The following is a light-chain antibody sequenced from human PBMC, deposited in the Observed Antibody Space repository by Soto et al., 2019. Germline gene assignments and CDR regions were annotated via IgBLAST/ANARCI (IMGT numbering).Light chain of an antibody. V-gene: IGLV3-21*04. CDR3: QVGDSSSDPRV. Sequence: SYELTQPPSVSVAPGKTARITCGGNNIGSKSVHWYQQKPGQAPVLVIYYDSDRPSGIPERVSGSNAGNTATLTISRGEAGDEADDYWQVGDSSSDPRVFGEGTKLTVL. CDR1: NIGSKS. J-gene: IGLJ3*02. CDR2: YDS.